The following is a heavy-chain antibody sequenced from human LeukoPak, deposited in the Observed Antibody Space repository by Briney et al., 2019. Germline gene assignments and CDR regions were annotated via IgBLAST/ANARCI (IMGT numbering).Heavy chain of an antibody. CDR2: INHNSGCT. D-gene: IGHD3-10*01. CDR1: GYTFTGYY. J-gene: IGHJ4*02. CDR3: ARDGWGSGLDY. V-gene: IGHV1-2*02. Sequence: ASVKVSCKASGYTFTGYYMHWVRQAPGQGLEWMGWINHNSGCTNYAQKFQGRVTMTRDTYISTAYMELSRLRSDDTAVYYCARDGWGSGLDYWGQGTLVTVSS.